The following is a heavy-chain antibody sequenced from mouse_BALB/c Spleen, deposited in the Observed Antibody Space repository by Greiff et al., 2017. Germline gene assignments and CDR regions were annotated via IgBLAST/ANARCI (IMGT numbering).Heavy chain of an antibody. CDR1: GYTFTSYY. J-gene: IGHJ3*01. D-gene: IGHD1-1*01. CDR2: INPSNGGT. Sequence: VQLQQSGAELVKPGASVKLSCKASGYTFTSYYMYWVKQRPGQGLEWIGEINPSNGGTNFNEKFKSKATLTVDKSSSTAYMQLSSLTSEDSAVYYCTRPPSLYGSSAWFAYWGQGTLVTVSA. V-gene: IGHV1S81*02. CDR3: TRPPSLYGSSAWFAY.